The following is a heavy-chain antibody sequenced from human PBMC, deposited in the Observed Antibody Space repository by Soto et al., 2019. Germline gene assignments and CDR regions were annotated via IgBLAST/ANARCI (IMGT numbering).Heavy chain of an antibody. CDR3: ARDDYGGNSQLDV. Sequence: SETLSLTCTVSGGSISSGGYYGSWIRQPPGKGREWIGYIYYSGSTYYNPSLKSRVTISVDTSKNQFSLKLSSVTAADTAVYYCARDDYGGNSQLDVWGQGTTVTVSS. CDR1: GGSISSGGYY. CDR2: IYYSGST. V-gene: IGHV4-30-4*01. J-gene: IGHJ6*02. D-gene: IGHD4-17*01.